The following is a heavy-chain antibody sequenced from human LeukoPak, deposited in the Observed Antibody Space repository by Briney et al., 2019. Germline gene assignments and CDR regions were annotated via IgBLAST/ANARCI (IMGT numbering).Heavy chain of an antibody. CDR3: ASQLSSGWFDY. CDR1: GGSFSGYY. Sequence: SETLSLTCAVYGGSFSGYYWSWIRQPPGKGLEWIGEIYHSGSTNYNPSLKSRVTISVDTSKNRFSLKLSSVTAADTAVYYCASQLSSGWFDYWGQGTLVTVSS. D-gene: IGHD6-19*01. J-gene: IGHJ4*02. V-gene: IGHV4-34*01. CDR2: IYHSGST.